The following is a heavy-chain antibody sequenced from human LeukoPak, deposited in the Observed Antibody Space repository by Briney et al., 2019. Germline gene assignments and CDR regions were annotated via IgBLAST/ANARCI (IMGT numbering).Heavy chain of an antibody. V-gene: IGHV3-23*01. CDR3: AKDQQWLGTFDY. D-gene: IGHD6-19*01. Sequence: GGSLRLSCAASGFTFSSYAMSWVRQAPGKGLEWVSAISGSGGSTYYADSVKGRFTISRDNSKNTLYLQMDSLRAEDTAVYYCAKDQQWLGTFDYWGQGTLVTVSS. CDR1: GFTFSSYA. CDR2: ISGSGGST. J-gene: IGHJ4*02.